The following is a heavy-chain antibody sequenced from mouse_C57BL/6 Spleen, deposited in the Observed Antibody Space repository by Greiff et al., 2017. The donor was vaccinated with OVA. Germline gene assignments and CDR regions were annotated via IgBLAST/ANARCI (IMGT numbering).Heavy chain of an antibody. CDR2: ISSGGSYT. J-gene: IGHJ1*03. CDR1: GFTFSSYG. V-gene: IGHV5-6*01. CDR3: AKSDSYDFDFDV. D-gene: IGHD2-12*01. Sequence: EVKVVESGGDLVKPGGSLKLSCAASGFTFSSYGMSWVRQTPDKRLEWVATISSGGSYTYYPDSVKGRFTISRDNAKNTLYLQMSSLKSEDTAMYDCAKSDSYDFDFDVWGTVTTVTV.